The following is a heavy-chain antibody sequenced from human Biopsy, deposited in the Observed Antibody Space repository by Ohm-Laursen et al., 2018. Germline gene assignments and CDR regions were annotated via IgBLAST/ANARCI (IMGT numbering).Heavy chain of an antibody. J-gene: IGHJ5*02. V-gene: IGHV1-2*02. CDR1: RGTFGSYG. CDR3: ARERDP. CDR2: IDTINGGT. Sequence: ASVKVSCKTSRGTFGSYGFSWVRQAPGQGLEWMGWIDTINGGTRSAQKFQGRVTMTRDTSISTAYMELSRLTSDDTAVYYCARERDPWGQGTLVIVSS.